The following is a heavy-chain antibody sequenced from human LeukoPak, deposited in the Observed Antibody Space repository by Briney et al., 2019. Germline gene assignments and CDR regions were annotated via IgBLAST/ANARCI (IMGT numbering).Heavy chain of an antibody. J-gene: IGHJ4*02. CDR1: GYTFANYW. CDR2: IYLADSET. Sequence: TVSCKVSGYTFANYWIGWVRQMPGKGLEWMGIIYLADSETRYSPSFQGQVTISVDKSISTAYLQWSSLKASDTAMYYCGRKISGSYYGLDYWGQGTLVTVSS. CDR3: GRKISGSYYGLDY. D-gene: IGHD1-26*01. V-gene: IGHV5-51*01.